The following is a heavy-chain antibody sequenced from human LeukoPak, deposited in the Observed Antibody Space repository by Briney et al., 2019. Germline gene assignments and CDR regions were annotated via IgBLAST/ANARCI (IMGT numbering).Heavy chain of an antibody. D-gene: IGHD6-13*01. Sequence: GGSLRLSCAASGFTFSSYWMSWVREAPGKGLEWVANIKQDGSEKYYVDSVKGRFTISRDNAKNSLYLQMNSLRAEDTAVYYCARETAAAGYYYMDVWGKGTTVTVSS. V-gene: IGHV3-7*01. CDR2: IKQDGSEK. CDR1: GFTFSSYW. CDR3: ARETAAAGYYYMDV. J-gene: IGHJ6*03.